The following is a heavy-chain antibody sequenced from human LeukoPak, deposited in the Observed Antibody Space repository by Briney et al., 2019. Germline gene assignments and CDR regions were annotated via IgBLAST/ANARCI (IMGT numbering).Heavy chain of an antibody. Sequence: GASVKVSCKASGYTFTSYAMHWVRQAPGQRLEWMGWINADNGNTKYSQKFQGRVTITRDTSASTAYMELSSLRSEDTAVYYCAREFDYGSGSYYFDYWGQGTLVTVSS. D-gene: IGHD3-10*01. V-gene: IGHV1-3*01. J-gene: IGHJ4*02. CDR1: GYTFTSYA. CDR2: INADNGNT. CDR3: AREFDYGSGSYYFDY.